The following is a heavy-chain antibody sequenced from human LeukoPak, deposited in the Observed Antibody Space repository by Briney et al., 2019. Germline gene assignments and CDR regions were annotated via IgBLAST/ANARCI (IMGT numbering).Heavy chain of an antibody. CDR2: IIPIFGTA. Sequence: SVKVSCKASGGTYSSYAISWVPQAPGQGLEWMGGIIPIFGTANYAQKFQGRVTITTDESTSTAYMELSSLRSEDTAVYYCASRPRLGGNWFDPWGQGTLVTVSS. J-gene: IGHJ5*02. D-gene: IGHD3-16*01. CDR3: ASRPRLGGNWFDP. V-gene: IGHV1-69*05. CDR1: GGTYSSYA.